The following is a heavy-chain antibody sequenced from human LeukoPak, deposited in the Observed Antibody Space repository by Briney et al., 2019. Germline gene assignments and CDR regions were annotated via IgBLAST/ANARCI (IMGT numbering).Heavy chain of an antibody. CDR2: ITAGGGRI. V-gene: IGHV3-23*01. D-gene: IGHD3-3*02. J-gene: IGHJ1*01. CDR3: AIDEVDDVEADIFLH. CDR1: EFTFSIHA. Sequence: GGSLRLSCAVSEFTFSIHAMSWVRQAPGKGLEWGSAITAGGGRIDYADSVKGRFTISRDNYKTTLYLLMNSPSAEDTALYYCAIDEVDDVEADIFLHWGQGTPVTASS.